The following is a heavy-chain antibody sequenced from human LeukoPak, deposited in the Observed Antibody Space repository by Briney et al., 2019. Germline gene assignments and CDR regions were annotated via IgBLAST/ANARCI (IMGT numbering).Heavy chain of an antibody. V-gene: IGHV4-39*02. CDR2: MYYSGST. D-gene: IGHD3-10*01. CDR1: GGSISSSGYY. CDR3: ARLPDYYSRHGAPG. J-gene: IGHJ4*02. Sequence: SETLSLTCTVSGGSISSSGYYWGWIRQPPGKGLEWIGSMYYSGSTYYNPSLKSRVTISVDTSKNHFSLKLSSVTAADTAVYYCARLPDYYSRHGAPGWGQGTLVTVSS.